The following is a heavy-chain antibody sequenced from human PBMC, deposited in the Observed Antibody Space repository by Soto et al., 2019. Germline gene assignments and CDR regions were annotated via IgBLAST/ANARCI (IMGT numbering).Heavy chain of an antibody. Sequence: PGGSLRLSCAASGFTVSSNYMSWVRQAPGKGLEWVSVIYSGGSTYYADSVKGRFTISRDNSKNTLYLQMNSLRAEDTAVYYCARDDAYCTNGVCYTWFDPWGQGTLVTVSS. CDR3: ARDDAYCTNGVCYTWFDP. D-gene: IGHD2-8*01. J-gene: IGHJ5*02. V-gene: IGHV3-66*01. CDR1: GFTVSSNY. CDR2: IYSGGST.